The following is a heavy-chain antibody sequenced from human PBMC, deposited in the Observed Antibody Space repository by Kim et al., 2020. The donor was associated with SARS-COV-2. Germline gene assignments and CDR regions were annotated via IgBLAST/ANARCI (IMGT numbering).Heavy chain of an antibody. CDR1: GFTFSTYW. CDR2: IAQDGSEK. J-gene: IGHJ4*02. D-gene: IGHD3-10*01. V-gene: IGHV3-7*03. Sequence: GGSLRLSCAASGFTFSTYWMSWVRQAPGKGLEWVANIAQDGSEKYYVESVKGRFTISRDNAKNSLYLQVNSLRADDTAVYYCATDMVHNSLDDWGQGTLVTVSS. CDR3: ATDMVHNSLDD.